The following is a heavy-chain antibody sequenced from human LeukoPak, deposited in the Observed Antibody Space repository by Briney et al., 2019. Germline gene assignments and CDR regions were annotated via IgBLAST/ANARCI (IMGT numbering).Heavy chain of an antibody. V-gene: IGHV3-74*01. CDR1: GFDFSSNW. D-gene: IGHD3-3*01. CDR3: AKDHYWSIDY. J-gene: IGHJ4*02. Sequence: GGSLRLSCAASGFDFSSNWMHWVRHAPGQGLVWASRIKGDGISTNYADSVKGRFTISRDIAKNTLYLQMNSLRAEDTGVYYCAKDHYWSIDYRGRGTLVTVSS. CDR2: IKGDGIST.